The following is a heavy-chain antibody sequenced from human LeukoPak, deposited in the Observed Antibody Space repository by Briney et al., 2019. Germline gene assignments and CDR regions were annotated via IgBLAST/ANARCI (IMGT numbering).Heavy chain of an antibody. D-gene: IGHD3-22*01. CDR3: AREAYYYDSSGYRKFDY. CDR1: GGSISSYY. CDR2: MFYSGST. J-gene: IGHJ4*02. Sequence: SETLSLTCTVSGGSISSYYWSWIRQPPGKGLEWIGYMFYSGSTNYNPSLKSRVTISVDTSKNQFSLKLSSVTAADTAVYYCAREAYYYDSSGYRKFDYWGQGTLVTVSS. V-gene: IGHV4-59*01.